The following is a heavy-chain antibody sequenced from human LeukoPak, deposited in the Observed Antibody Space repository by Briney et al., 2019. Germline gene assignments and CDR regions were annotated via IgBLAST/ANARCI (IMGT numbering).Heavy chain of an antibody. D-gene: IGHD3-10*01. V-gene: IGHV3-49*04. Sequence: GGSLRLSCTASGFTFGDYAMSWVRQAPRKGLEWVAFISIKAYGGTTEYVAPVKGRSTITSADSLSLPYIKMSSLNTQDTAVYYCTRDTDEYYYGSGSYYSDYWGQGTLVTVSS. J-gene: IGHJ4*02. CDR3: TRDTDEYYYGSGSYYSDY. CDR2: ISIKAYGGTT. CDR1: GFTFGDYA.